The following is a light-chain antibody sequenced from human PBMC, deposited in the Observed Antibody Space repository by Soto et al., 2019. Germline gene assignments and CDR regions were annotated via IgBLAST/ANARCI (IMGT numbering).Light chain of an antibody. V-gene: IGKV3-15*01. J-gene: IGKJ1*01. Sequence: EIVMTQSPASLSVSPGDRATLSCRASQSVSSNLAWYQQKPGQPPRLLIYGASTRATGIPARFSGSGSVTEFTLTISSLQSEDFAIYYCQQYEYWPVTFGQGTKV. CDR3: QQYEYWPVT. CDR1: QSVSSN. CDR2: GAS.